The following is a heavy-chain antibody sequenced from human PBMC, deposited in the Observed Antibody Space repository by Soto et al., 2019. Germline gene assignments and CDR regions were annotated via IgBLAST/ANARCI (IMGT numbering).Heavy chain of an antibody. CDR3: ARGGSDYYFDY. J-gene: IGHJ4*02. CDR2: INRNGGST. D-gene: IGHD2-21*02. CDR1: GFTFSSYA. V-gene: IGHV3-64*01. Sequence: EVQLVESGGGLVQPGGSLRLSCAASGFTFSSYATHWVRQAPGKGLEYVSTINRNGGSTYYANSVKGRFTISRDKSKNTLYLQMGRLRAEDMAVYYCARGGSDYYFDYWGQGTLVTVSS.